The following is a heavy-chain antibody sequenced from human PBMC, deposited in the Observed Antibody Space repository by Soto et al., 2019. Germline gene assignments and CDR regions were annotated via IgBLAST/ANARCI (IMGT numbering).Heavy chain of an antibody. V-gene: IGHV1-46*03. CDR2: INPSGGST. D-gene: IGHD3-16*02. CDR1: GYTFTIYY. Sequence: ASVKVSCKASGYTFTIYYMHWVRQAPGQGLEWMGIINPSGGSTSYAQKFQGRVTMTRDTSTSTVYMELSSLRSEDTAVYYCARGTFMITFGGVIVYDAFDIWGQGTMVTVSS. CDR3: ARGTFMITFGGVIVYDAFDI. J-gene: IGHJ3*02.